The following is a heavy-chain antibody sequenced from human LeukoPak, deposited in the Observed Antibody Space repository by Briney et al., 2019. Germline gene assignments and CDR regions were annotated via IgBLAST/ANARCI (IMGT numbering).Heavy chain of an antibody. V-gene: IGHV3-23*01. CDR2: ISSSGDST. J-gene: IGHJ4*02. CDR3: AKGYSGSYSAFDY. CDR1: GFTFSSYA. Sequence: GGSLRLSCAASGFTFSSYAMIWVRQAPGKGLEWVSTISSSGDSTYYADSVTGRFTISRDNSKNTLYLQMNSLRAEDTAVYFCAKGYSGSYSAFDYWGQGTLVTVSS. D-gene: IGHD1-26*01.